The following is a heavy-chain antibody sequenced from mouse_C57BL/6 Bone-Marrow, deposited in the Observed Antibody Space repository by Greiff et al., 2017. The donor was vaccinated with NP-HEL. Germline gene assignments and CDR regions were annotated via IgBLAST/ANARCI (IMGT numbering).Heavy chain of an antibody. Sequence: VKLQESGPGLVAPSQSLSITCTVSGFSLTSYGVHWVRQPPGKCLEWLVVIWSDGSTTYNSALKSRLSISKDNSKSQVFLKMNSLQTDDTAMYYCARHNYDYDDYWGQGTTLTVSS. D-gene: IGHD2-4*01. V-gene: IGHV2-6-1*01. CDR1: GFSLTSYG. J-gene: IGHJ2*01. CDR3: ARHNYDYDDY. CDR2: IWSDGST.